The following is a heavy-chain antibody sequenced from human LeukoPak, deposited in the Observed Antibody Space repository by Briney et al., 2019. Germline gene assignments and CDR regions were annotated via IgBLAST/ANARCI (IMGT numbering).Heavy chain of an antibody. CDR1: GYTFTNYG. CDR3: ARRINMVRGVSDAFDI. Sequence: ASVKVSCKASGYTFTNYGISWVRQAPGQGLEWMGWISAYNGNTNYAQKLQGRVTMTTDTSTSTAYMELRSLRSDDTAVYYCARRINMVRGVSDAFDIWGQGTMVTVSS. D-gene: IGHD3-10*01. J-gene: IGHJ3*02. V-gene: IGHV1-18*04. CDR2: ISAYNGNT.